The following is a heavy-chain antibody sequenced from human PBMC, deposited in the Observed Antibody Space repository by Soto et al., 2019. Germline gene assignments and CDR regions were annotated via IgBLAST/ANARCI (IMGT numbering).Heavy chain of an antibody. CDR1: GGSISSGSYS. D-gene: IGHD3-22*01. CDR3: ARARDDSTGYFSSFEM. CDR2: TFHGGTT. V-gene: IGHV4-30-2*01. Sequence: PSETLSLTCTVSGGSISSGSYSWSWIRQPPGKGLEWIGYTFHGGTTYYNPSLKSRVTISVDRSKSQFSLWLSSLTASDTAMYYCARARDDSTGYFSSFEMVDPGTMHTVS. J-gene: IGHJ3*02.